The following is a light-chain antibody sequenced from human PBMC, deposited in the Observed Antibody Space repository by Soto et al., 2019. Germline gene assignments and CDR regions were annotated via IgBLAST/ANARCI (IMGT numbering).Light chain of an antibody. CDR3: QQHSHWPPWT. Sequence: EVVLTQSPATLSLSPGERATLSCRASENVRTFVDWYQQKPGQAPRLLIYGASNRSTGIPARFSGIGSGTDFTLTISNLEPTDFAVYYCQQHSHWPPWTFGQGTRVDIE. J-gene: IGKJ1*01. V-gene: IGKV3-11*01. CDR2: GAS. CDR1: ENVRTF.